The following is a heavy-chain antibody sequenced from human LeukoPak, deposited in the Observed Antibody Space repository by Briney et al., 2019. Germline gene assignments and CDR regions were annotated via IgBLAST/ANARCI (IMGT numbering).Heavy chain of an antibody. Sequence: SETLSLTCPLSSGSISSGVYYWSWIRQHPGKGLEWIGYIYYSGSTYYNPSLKSRVTISVDTSKNQFSLKLSSVTAADTAVYYCARGVRWLQLSYFDYWGQGTLVTVSS. V-gene: IGHV4-31*03. CDR1: SGSISSGVYY. CDR3: ARGVRWLQLSYFDY. D-gene: IGHD5-24*01. CDR2: IYYSGST. J-gene: IGHJ4*02.